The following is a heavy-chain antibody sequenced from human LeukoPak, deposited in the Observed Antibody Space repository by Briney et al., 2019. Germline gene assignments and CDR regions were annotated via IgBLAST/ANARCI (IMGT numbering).Heavy chain of an antibody. Sequence: SVKVSCKASGYTFTSYGISWVRQAPGQGLEWMGRIIPILGIANYAQKFQGRVTITADKSTSTAYMELSSLRSEDTAVYYCARDVGATTDYWGQGTLVTVSS. J-gene: IGHJ4*02. CDR2: IIPILGIA. CDR3: ARDVGATTDY. D-gene: IGHD1-26*01. CDR1: GYTFTSYG. V-gene: IGHV1-69*04.